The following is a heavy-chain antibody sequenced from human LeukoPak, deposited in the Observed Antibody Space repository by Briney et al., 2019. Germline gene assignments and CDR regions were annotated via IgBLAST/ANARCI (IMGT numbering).Heavy chain of an antibody. CDR1: GGSFSGYY. V-gene: IGHV4-34*01. D-gene: IGHD3-9*01. CDR3: ARGGWLSRSATFDY. J-gene: IGHJ4*02. CDR2: INHSGST. Sequence: SETLSLTCAVYGGSFSGYYWSWIRQPPGKGLEWIGEINHSGSTDYNPSLKSRVTISVDTSKNQFSLKLSSVTAADTAVYYCARGGWLSRSATFDYWGQGTLVTASS.